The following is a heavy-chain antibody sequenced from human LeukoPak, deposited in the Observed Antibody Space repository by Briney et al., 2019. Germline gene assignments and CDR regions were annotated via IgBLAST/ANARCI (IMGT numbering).Heavy chain of an antibody. V-gene: IGHV3-11*01. Sequence: GGSLRLSCAASEFTFSDYNMNWIRQAPGKGLEWVSYISKSDSTIYYADSVKGRFTISRDNAKNSLYLQMNSLRAEDTAVYYCARANVVVVAANGYDIFDIWGQGTMVTVSS. CDR1: EFTFSDYN. CDR2: ISKSDSTI. J-gene: IGHJ3*02. D-gene: IGHD2-15*01. CDR3: ARANVVVVAANGYDIFDI.